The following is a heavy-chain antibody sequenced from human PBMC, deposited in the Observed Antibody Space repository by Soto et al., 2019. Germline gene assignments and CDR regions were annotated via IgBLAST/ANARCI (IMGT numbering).Heavy chain of an antibody. CDR2: ISGSDDST. V-gene: IGHV3-23*01. J-gene: IGHJ4*02. CDR3: AKRSSSSTFVY. CDR1: GFTFSSYA. D-gene: IGHD6-6*01. Sequence: EVQLLESGGGLVQPGESLRLSCAASGFTFSSYAMSWVRQAPGKGLEWVSVISGSDDSTYYADSVKGRFTISRDNSKNTLYLQMNSLRAEDTAVYYCAKRSSSSTFVYWGQVTLVTVSS.